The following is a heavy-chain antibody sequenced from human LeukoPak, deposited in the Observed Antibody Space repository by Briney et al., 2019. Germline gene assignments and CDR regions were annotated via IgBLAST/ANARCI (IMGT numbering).Heavy chain of an antibody. CDR1: GFTFSSYA. D-gene: IGHD2-2*01. V-gene: IGHV3-23*01. CDR3: AKLIPLVDCSSTSCYGFDY. Sequence: GSLRLSCAASGFTFSSYAMSWVRQAPGKGLEWVSTIIGSGGSTYYADSVKGRFTISRDNSKNTLYLQMNSLRAGDTAVYYCAKLIPLVDCSSTSCYGFDYWGQGTLVTVSS. J-gene: IGHJ4*02. CDR2: IIGSGGST.